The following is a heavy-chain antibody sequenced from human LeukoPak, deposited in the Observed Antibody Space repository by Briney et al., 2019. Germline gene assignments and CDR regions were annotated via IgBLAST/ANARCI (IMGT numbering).Heavy chain of an antibody. CDR1: GFTFSSYD. D-gene: IGHD3-10*01. CDR2: IGNGGDT. CDR3: AREGYYGSGSPPSLYFDY. Sequence: SGGSLRLSCAASGFTFSSYDMRWVRQATGKGLEWVSGIGNGGDTYYPGSVKGRFTISRDNSRSTLYLQMNSLRPEDTAIYYCAREGYYGSGSPPSLYFDYWGQGTLVTVSS. J-gene: IGHJ4*02. V-gene: IGHV3-13*01.